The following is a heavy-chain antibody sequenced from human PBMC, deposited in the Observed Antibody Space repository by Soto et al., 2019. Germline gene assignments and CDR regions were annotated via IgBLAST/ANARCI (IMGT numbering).Heavy chain of an antibody. CDR2: ISGSGGST. D-gene: IGHD2-21*02. V-gene: IGHV3-23*01. Sequence: EVQLLESGGGLVQPGGSLRLSCAASGFTFSSYAMSWVRQAPGKGLEWVSAISGSGGSTYYADSVKGRFTISRDNSKNTLYLQRNSLRAEDTAVYYCAKYHMVVTAAPWLDPWGQGTLVTVSS. CDR3: AKYHMVVTAAPWLDP. J-gene: IGHJ5*02. CDR1: GFTFSSYA.